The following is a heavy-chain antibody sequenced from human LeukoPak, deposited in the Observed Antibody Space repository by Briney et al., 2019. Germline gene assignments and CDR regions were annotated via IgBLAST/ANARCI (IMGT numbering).Heavy chain of an antibody. V-gene: IGHV4-61*02. Sequence: SETLSLTCTVSGGSINFASYSWTWIRQPAGKGLEWIGRIYTSGTTNYNPSLKRRVTILVDTSKNQFSLKLSSVTAADTAVYYCARLKQQLVRDYYYYMDVWGKGTTVTVSS. CDR3: ARLKQQLVRDYYYYMDV. CDR2: IYTSGTT. CDR1: GGSINFASYS. J-gene: IGHJ6*03. D-gene: IGHD6-13*01.